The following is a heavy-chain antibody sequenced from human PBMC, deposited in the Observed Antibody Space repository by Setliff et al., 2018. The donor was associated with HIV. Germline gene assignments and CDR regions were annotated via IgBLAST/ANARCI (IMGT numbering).Heavy chain of an antibody. Sequence: ASVKVSCKASGYTFTSYIMNWVRQAPGQGLEWMGWISAYNGNTKYAQKFQGRVTMTTDTSTSTAYMELRSLRSDDTAVYYCAGSRYDSGGYPDAFDIWGQGTMVTVSS. CDR3: AGSRYDSGGYPDAFDI. V-gene: IGHV1-18*01. J-gene: IGHJ3*02. CDR1: GYTFTSYI. CDR2: ISAYNGNT. D-gene: IGHD3-22*01.